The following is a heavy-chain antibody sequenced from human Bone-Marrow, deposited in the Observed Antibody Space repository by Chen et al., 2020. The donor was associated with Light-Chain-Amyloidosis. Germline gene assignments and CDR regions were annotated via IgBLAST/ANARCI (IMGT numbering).Heavy chain of an antibody. CDR1: GGSISSSSYY. V-gene: IGHV4-39*01. CDR2: IYYSGST. D-gene: IGHD2-15*01. CDR3: ARLYCSGGSCRYYYYYMDV. Sequence: QLQLQESGPGLVKPSETLSLTCTVSGGSISSSSYYWGWIRQPPGKGLEWIGSIYYSGSTYYNPSLKSRVPISVDTSKNQFSLKLSSVTAADTAVYYCARLYCSGGSCRYYYYYMDVWGKGTTVTVSS. J-gene: IGHJ6*03.